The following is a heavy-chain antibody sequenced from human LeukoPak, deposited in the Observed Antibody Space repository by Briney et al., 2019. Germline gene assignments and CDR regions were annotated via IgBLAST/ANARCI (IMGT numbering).Heavy chain of an antibody. CDR2: IDPNNGAT. CDR3: ARDLKDDGFGAEGSLDF. V-gene: IGHV1-2*02. D-gene: IGHD1-1*01. Sequence: ASVKVSCKASGGTFSSYAISWVRQAPGQGLEWMGWIDPNNGATYYAQKFQGRVTMTRDTSIRTAYMDLDTLTSDDTAVYYCARDLKDDGFGAEGSLDFWGQGTLVTVSS. CDR1: GGTFSSYA. J-gene: IGHJ4*02.